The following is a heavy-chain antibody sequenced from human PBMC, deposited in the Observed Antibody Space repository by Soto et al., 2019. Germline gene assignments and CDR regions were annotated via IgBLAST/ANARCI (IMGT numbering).Heavy chain of an antibody. Sequence: ETLSLTFTVSGGSISSGGYYWSWIRQHPGKGLEWIGSIYYSGSTYYNPSLKSRVTISVDTSKNQFSLKLSSVTAADTAVYYCARLPPLLLRYFDWLPLDVWGQGTTVTVSS. CDR1: GGSISSGGYY. CDR2: IYYSGST. J-gene: IGHJ6*02. V-gene: IGHV4-39*01. D-gene: IGHD3-9*01. CDR3: ARLPPLLLRYFDWLPLDV.